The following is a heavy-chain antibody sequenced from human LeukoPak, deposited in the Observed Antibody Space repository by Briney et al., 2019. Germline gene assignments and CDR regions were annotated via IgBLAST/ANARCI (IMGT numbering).Heavy chain of an antibody. V-gene: IGHV1-18*01. CDR3: ARDYNNENRDFNSPDP. J-gene: IGHJ5*02. CDR2: ISAYNGNT. D-gene: IGHD1-1*01. Sequence: ASVKVSCKASGYTFTSYGISWVRQAPGQGLEWMGWISAYNGNTNYAQKLQGRVTMTTDTSTSTAYMELRSLRSEDTAVYYCARDYNNENRDFNSPDPWGQGTLVTVSS. CDR1: GYTFTSYG.